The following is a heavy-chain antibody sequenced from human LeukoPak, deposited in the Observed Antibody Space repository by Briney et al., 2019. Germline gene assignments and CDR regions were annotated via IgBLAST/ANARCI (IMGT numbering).Heavy chain of an antibody. D-gene: IGHD5-18*01. CDR1: GFTFSSYS. V-gene: IGHV3-21*01. CDR3: AVRGYSYGDGMDV. Sequence: GGSLRLSCAASGFTFSSYSMNWVRQAPGKGLEWVSSISSSSSYIYYADSVKGRSTISRDNAKNSLYLQMNSLRAEDTAVYYCAVRGYSYGDGMDVWGQGTTVTVSS. CDR2: ISSSSSYI. J-gene: IGHJ6*02.